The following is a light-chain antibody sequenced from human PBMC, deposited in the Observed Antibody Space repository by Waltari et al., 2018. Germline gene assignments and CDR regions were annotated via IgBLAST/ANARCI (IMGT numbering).Light chain of an antibody. Sequence: QSALTQSASVSGSPGQSITISCTGTSSDFAVFNYVSWYQQPPGKAPQLMIYDVSKRPSGVSTRFSGSKSGNTASLTISGLQAEDEADYYCSSYTSTWVFGGGTKLTVL. CDR3: SSYTSTWV. J-gene: IGLJ3*02. CDR2: DVS. CDR1: SSDFAVFNY. V-gene: IGLV2-14*01.